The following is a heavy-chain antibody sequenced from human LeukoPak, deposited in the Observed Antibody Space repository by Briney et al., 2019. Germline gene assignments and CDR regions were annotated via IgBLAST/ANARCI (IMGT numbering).Heavy chain of an antibody. Sequence: ASVKVSCKASGYTFTSYGISWVRQAPGQGLEWMGWISAYNGNTNYAQKLQGRVTMTTDTSTSTAYMELRSLRSDDTAVYYCARVVEWELIDYFDYWGQGTLVTVSS. CDR2: ISAYNGNT. J-gene: IGHJ4*02. D-gene: IGHD1-26*01. CDR3: ARVVEWELIDYFDY. V-gene: IGHV1-18*01. CDR1: GYTFTSYG.